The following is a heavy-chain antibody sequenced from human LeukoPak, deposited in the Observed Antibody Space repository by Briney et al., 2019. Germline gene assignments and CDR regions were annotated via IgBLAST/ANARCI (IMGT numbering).Heavy chain of an antibody. V-gene: IGHV1-18*01. Sequence: GASVKVSCKASGYTFTSYGISWVRQAPGQGLEWMGWISAYNGNTNYAQKLQGRVIMTTDTSTSTAYMELRSQRSDDTAVYYCARVGINGRYYYDSSGYLGLYYFDYWGQGTLVTVSS. CDR3: ARVGINGRYYYDSSGYLGLYYFDY. J-gene: IGHJ4*02. CDR1: GYTFTSYG. D-gene: IGHD3-22*01. CDR2: ISAYNGNT.